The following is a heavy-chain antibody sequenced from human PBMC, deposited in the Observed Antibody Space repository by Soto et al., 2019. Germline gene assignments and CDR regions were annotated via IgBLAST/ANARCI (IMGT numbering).Heavy chain of an antibody. CDR3: ARGKLWFGELLPYYYYGMDV. D-gene: IGHD3-10*01. V-gene: IGHV4-59*01. CDR2: IYYSGST. J-gene: IGHJ6*02. CDR1: GGSISSDY. Sequence: PSEALSLTCRGSGGSISSDYWSWIRQPPGKGRGWIGSIYYSGSTNYNPSLKSRVTISVDTSKNQFSLKLSSVTAADTAVYYCARGKLWFGELLPYYYYGMDVWGQGTKGT.